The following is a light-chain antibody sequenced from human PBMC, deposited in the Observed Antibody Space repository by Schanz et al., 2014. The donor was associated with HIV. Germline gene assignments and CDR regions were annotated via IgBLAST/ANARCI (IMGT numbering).Light chain of an antibody. CDR2: DAS. CDR3: HHYGDSRGT. Sequence: EIVLTQSPATLSLSPGERATLSCRASQSVSSYLAWYQQKPGQAPRLLIYDASNRATGIPARFSGSGSGTDFTLTISRLEPEDFAVYYCHHYGDSRGTFGGGTEVDI. CDR1: QSVSSY. V-gene: IGKV3-11*01. J-gene: IGKJ4*02.